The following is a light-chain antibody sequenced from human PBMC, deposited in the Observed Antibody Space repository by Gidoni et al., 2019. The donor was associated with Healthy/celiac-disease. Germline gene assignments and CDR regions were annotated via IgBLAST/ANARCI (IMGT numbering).Light chain of an antibody. CDR3: QQYYSTPLT. Sequence: ETVMTQSPDSLAVSLGERATINCKSRQSVLYSSNNKNYLAWYQQKPGQPPKLLIYWASTRESGVPDRVSGSGSGTDFTLTIGSLQAEDVAVYYCQQYYSTPLTFGGGTKVEIK. CDR2: WAS. J-gene: IGKJ4*01. CDR1: QSVLYSSNNKNY. V-gene: IGKV4-1*01.